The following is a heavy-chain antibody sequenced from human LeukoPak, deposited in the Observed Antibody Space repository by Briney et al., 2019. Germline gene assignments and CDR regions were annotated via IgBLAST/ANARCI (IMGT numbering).Heavy chain of an antibody. J-gene: IGHJ6*02. Sequence: SETLSLTCAVYGGSFSAYYWSWIRQPPGKGLEWIGEINHSGSTNYNPSLKSRVTISVDTSKNQISLKLSSVTAADTAVYYCARGFGFLEWLLKGYYYYGLDVWGPRASATVSS. V-gene: IGHV4-34*01. CDR3: ARGFGFLEWLLKGYYYYGLDV. CDR2: INHSGST. D-gene: IGHD3-3*01. CDR1: GGSFSAYY.